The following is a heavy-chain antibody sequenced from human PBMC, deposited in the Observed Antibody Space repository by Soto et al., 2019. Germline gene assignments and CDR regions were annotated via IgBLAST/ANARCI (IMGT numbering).Heavy chain of an antibody. V-gene: IGHV1-46*01. CDR1: GYTFTSYY. CDR2: INPSGGST. D-gene: IGHD3-10*01. CDR3: ARVPSNYYGSGTFDY. Sequence: ASVKVSCKASGYTFTSYYMHWVRQAPGQGLEWMGIINPSGGSTSYAQKFQGRVTMTRDTSTSTVYMELSSLRSEDTAVYYCARVPSNYYGSGTFDYWGQGTPVTVSS. J-gene: IGHJ4*02.